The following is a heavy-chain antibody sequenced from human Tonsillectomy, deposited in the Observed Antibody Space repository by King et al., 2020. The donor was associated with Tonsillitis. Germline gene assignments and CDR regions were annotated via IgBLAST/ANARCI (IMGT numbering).Heavy chain of an antibody. CDR2: IYYSGST. J-gene: IGHJ2*01. D-gene: IGHD6-25*01. Sequence: VQLQESGPGLVKPSETLSLTCTVSGGSISSYYWSWIRQPPGKGLEWIGYIYYSGSTNYNPSLKSRVTISVDTSKNQFSLKVTSVTVADTATYYCARVHSDGWWYFDLWGRGTLVTVSS. CDR3: ARVHSDGWWYFDL. V-gene: IGHV4-59*01. CDR1: GGSISSYY.